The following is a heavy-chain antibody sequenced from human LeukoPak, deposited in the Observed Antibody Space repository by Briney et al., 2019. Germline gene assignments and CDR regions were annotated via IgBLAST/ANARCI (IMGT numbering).Heavy chain of an antibody. CDR1: GFTFRNYV. Sequence: GGSLGLSCAASGFTFRNYVIHWVRQAPGKGLEWVAVTSSDLNVKLYADSVKGRFTISRDNAKNSLYLQINSLRAEDTAVYYCARSSYSSSSSVWGQGTMVTVSS. V-gene: IGHV3-30-3*01. D-gene: IGHD6-6*01. CDR2: TSSDLNVK. CDR3: ARSSYSSSSSV. J-gene: IGHJ3*01.